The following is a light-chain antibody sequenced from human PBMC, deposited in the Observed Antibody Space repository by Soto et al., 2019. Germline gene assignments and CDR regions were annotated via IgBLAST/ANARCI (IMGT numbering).Light chain of an antibody. CDR2: EVS. J-gene: IGLJ1*01. V-gene: IGLV2-14*01. Sequence: QSALTQPASVSGSPGQSITISCTGTSSDVGGYNYVSWYQQHPGKAPKVMIYEVSNRPSGVSNRFSGSKSGNTASLTISGLQAEDEADYYCCSYTNSNTLVLGTGTKVTVL. CDR3: CSYTNSNTLV. CDR1: SSDVGGYNY.